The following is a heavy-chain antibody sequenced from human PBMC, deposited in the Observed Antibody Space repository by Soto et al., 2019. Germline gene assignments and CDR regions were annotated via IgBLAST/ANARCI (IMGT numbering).Heavy chain of an antibody. CDR3: ATGEAGSRDLSPYTLDV. CDR2: IHYSGTT. V-gene: IGHV4-59*01. Sequence: SETLSLTCTVSGGSMRNYFWTWIRQPPGKGLEWIGYIHYSGTTSFFPSYNPSLRSRVTISEDTSRNQFSLKLLSVTTADTAVYFCATGEAGSRDLSPYTLDVWGQGTLVTVSS. J-gene: IGHJ1*01. D-gene: IGHD2-2*02. CDR1: GGSMRNYF.